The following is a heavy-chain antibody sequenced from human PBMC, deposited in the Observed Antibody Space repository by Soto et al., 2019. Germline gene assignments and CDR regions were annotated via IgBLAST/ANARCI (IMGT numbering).Heavy chain of an antibody. D-gene: IGHD3-22*01. V-gene: IGHV3-9*01. CDR3: AKDIYYDSSGYYRYYYYYGMDV. CDR1: GFTFDDYA. CDR2: ISWNSGSI. J-gene: IGHJ6*02. Sequence: EVQLVESGGGLVQPGRSLRLSCAASGFTFDDYAMHWVRQAPGKGLEWVSGISWNSGSIGYADSVKGRFTISRDNAKNSLYLQMNSLRADDTALYYCAKDIYYDSSGYYRYYYYYGMDVWGQGTTVTVSS.